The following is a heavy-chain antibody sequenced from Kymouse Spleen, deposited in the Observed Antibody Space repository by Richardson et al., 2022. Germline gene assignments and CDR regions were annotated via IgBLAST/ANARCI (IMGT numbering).Heavy chain of an antibody. D-gene: IGHD6-6*01. CDR1: GFTFSSYG. CDR2: ISYDGSNK. Sequence: QVQLVESGGGVVQPGRSLRLSCAASGFTFSSYGMHWVRQAPGKGLEWVAVISYDGSNKYYADSVKGRFTISRDNSKNTLYLQMNSLRAEDTAVYYCAKGRIEYSSSNWFDPWGQGTLVTVSS. J-gene: IGHJ5*02. CDR3: AKGRIEYSSSNWFDP. V-gene: IGHV3-30*18.